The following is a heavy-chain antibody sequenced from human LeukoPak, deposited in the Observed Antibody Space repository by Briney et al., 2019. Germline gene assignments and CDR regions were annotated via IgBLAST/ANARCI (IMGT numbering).Heavy chain of an antibody. D-gene: IGHD6-13*01. CDR2: ISSSSSFI. J-gene: IGHJ4*02. Sequence: GGSLRLSCAGSGFNFSSYSMSWVRQAPWKGLEFVSSISSSSSFIYYADSVRGRFTISRDNAKKSLSLQMNSLRADDTAVYYCARGYSSSWYLDWGQGTLVTVSS. CDR1: GFNFSSYS. V-gene: IGHV3-21*01. CDR3: ARGYSSSWYLD.